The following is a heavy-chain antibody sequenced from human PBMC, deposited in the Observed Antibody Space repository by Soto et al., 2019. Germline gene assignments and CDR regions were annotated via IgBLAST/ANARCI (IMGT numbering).Heavy chain of an antibody. CDR2: ISGSGGST. J-gene: IGHJ6*02. D-gene: IGHD3-9*01. CDR3: AKNVWGITIFGGMDV. V-gene: IGHV3-23*01. CDR1: GFTFSSYA. Sequence: EVQLLESGGGLVHPGGSLRLSCAASGFTFSSYAMSWVRQAPGKGLEWVSAISGSGGSTYYADSVKGRFTISRDNSKNTLYLQMNSLRAEDTAVYYCAKNVWGITIFGGMDVWGQGTTVTVSS.